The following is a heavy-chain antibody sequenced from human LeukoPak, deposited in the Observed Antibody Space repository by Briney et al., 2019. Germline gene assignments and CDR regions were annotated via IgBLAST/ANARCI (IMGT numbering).Heavy chain of an antibody. CDR3: ARGGYGDITPRFGLDY. CDR2: ISSSGSGDNT. Sequence: GGSLRLSCAASGVTLSTYAMSWARQAPGKGLEWVSGISSSGSGDNTYYADSVRGRFTISRDNSKNTLYLQMNSLRAEDTAVYYCARGGYGDITPRFGLDYWGQGTLVTVSS. D-gene: IGHD4-17*01. CDR1: GVTLSTYA. J-gene: IGHJ4*02. V-gene: IGHV3-23*01.